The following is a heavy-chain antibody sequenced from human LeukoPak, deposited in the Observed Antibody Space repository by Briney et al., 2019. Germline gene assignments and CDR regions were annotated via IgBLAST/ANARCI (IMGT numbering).Heavy chain of an antibody. CDR2: IYYSGST. D-gene: IGHD3-16*01. CDR3: AVGATHYYMDV. V-gene: IGHV4-59*08. J-gene: IGHJ6*03. Sequence: SETLFLTCTVSGGSIRGYYGSWVRQPPGKGLEWIAYIYYSGSTNYNPSLKSRVTISLDTSKNQFSLKLSSVTAADTAVYYCAVGATHYYMDVWGKGTTVTVSS. CDR1: GGSIRGYY.